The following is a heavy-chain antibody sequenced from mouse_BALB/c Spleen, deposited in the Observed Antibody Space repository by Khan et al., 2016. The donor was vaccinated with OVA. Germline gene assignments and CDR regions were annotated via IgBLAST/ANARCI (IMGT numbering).Heavy chain of an antibody. CDR1: GYSITSGYY. V-gene: IGHV3-6*02. CDR2: INYGGNN. CDR3: ARGGRWFDY. Sequence: EVQLQESGPGLVKPSQSLSLTCSVTGYSITSGYYWNWIRQFPGNTLEWMGYINYGGNNNYNPSLKNRISITRDTSKNQFFLRLNSVTAEDSVTYYCARGGRWFDYWGQGTLVTVSA. J-gene: IGHJ3*01.